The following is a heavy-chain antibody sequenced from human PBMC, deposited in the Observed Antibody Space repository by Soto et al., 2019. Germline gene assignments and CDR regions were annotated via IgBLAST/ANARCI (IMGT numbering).Heavy chain of an antibody. Sequence: ASAKGSCKASGYTFTNYGISRVRQAPGQELEWIGWISAYNGKIDYAQKVQGRITMTTDTSTSTAFMELRRLRSDDTAVYYCACFSISRLYYYGTVVWGRGRTVSVS. CDR1: GYTFTNYG. CDR2: ISAYNGKI. D-gene: IGHD3-16*01. J-gene: IGHJ6*02. CDR3: ACFSISRLYYYGTVV. V-gene: IGHV1-18*01.